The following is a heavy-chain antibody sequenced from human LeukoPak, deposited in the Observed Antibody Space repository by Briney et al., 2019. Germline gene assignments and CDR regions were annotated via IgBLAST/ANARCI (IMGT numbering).Heavy chain of an antibody. CDR2: INPNRGGT. CDR3: ARDAYCGGDCYSSEYFQH. D-gene: IGHD2-21*02. J-gene: IGHJ1*01. CDR1: GYTFTGYY. V-gene: IGHV1-2*02. Sequence: GASVKVSCKASGYTFTGYYMHWVRQAPGQGREWMGWINPNRGGTNYAQKFQGRVTMTRDTAISTDYMELSRLRSDDTAVYYCARDAYCGGDCYSSEYFQHWGQGTLVTVSS.